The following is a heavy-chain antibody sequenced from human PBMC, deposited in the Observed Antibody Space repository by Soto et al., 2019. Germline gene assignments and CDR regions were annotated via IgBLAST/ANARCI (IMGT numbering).Heavy chain of an antibody. J-gene: IGHJ5*01. CDR1: GFTFSSYA. Sequence: GGSLRLSCAASGFTFSSYAMSWVRQAPGRRLEWLSLISGSGATTYYADSVKGRFIVSRDKSKNTVYLQMNSLRADDTALYYCTKSSVHCSGGSCFDFWGQGTLVTVSS. CDR2: ISGSGATT. V-gene: IGHV3-23*01. CDR3: TKSSVHCSGGSCFDF. D-gene: IGHD2-15*01.